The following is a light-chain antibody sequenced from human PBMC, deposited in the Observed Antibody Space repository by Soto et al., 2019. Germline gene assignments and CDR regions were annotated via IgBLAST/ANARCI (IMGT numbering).Light chain of an antibody. CDR3: SSYTRNSTYV. CDR1: TSDIGHYNY. V-gene: IGLV2-14*01. Sequence: QSVLTQPASVSGSPGQSITISCTGTTSDIGHYNYVSWYQQYPGKAPKLFIYEVSNRPSGVSNRFPGSKSGNTASLTISGLQPEDEADYYCSSYTRNSTYVFGTGTKVTVL. J-gene: IGLJ1*01. CDR2: EVS.